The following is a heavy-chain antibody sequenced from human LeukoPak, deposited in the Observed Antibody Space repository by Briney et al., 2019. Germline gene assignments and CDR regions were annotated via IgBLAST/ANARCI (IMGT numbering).Heavy chain of an antibody. V-gene: IGHV3-23*01. CDR3: AKVQQLATIYYFDY. J-gene: IGHJ4*02. CDR1: GFTFSNYA. Sequence: GGSLRLSCAASGFTFSNYAMSWVRQAPGKGLEWVSAMSGSGGTTYYADSVKGRFAISRDNSRNTLYLQMSSLRTEDTALYYCAKVQQLATIYYFDYWGQGSLVTVSS. CDR2: MSGSGGTT. D-gene: IGHD6-13*01.